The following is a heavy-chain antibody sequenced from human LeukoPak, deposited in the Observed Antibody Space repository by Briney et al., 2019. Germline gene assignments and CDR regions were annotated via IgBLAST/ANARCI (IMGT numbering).Heavy chain of an antibody. J-gene: IGHJ5*02. CDR1: GGSISNSY. CDR2: IYKSGST. Sequence: SETLSLTCTVSGGSISNSYWSWIRQSPGKGLEWIGYIYKSGSTKYNLSLNSRVTISVDTSKNQFSLKLSSVTAADTAVYYCARDLTAQNWFDPWGQGALVTVSS. CDR3: ARDLTAQNWFDP. V-gene: IGHV4-59*01.